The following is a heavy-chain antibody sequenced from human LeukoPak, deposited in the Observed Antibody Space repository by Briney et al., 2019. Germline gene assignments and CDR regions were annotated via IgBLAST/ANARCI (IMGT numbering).Heavy chain of an antibody. J-gene: IGHJ4*02. Sequence: GASVKVSCKASGYTFTSYYMHWVRQAPGQGLEWMGGIIPIFGTANYAQKFQGRVTITADESTSTAYMELSSLRSEDTAVYYCATPLGGPVDYWGQGTLVTVSS. CDR3: ATPLGGPVDY. D-gene: IGHD2-15*01. V-gene: IGHV1-69*13. CDR1: GYTFTSYY. CDR2: IIPIFGTA.